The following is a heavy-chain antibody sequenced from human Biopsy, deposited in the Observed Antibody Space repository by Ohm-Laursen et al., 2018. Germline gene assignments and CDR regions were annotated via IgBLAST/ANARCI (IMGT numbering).Heavy chain of an antibody. CDR2: ISSRSSDI. Sequence: SLRLSCAASGFIFSTYTMNWVRQAPGEGLEWVSSISSRSSDIYYADSVKGRFTISRDNAKNTLHLQMNSLRADDTAVYYCALAAAQTVTHFDYWGQGTLVTVSS. CDR3: ALAAAQTVTHFDY. V-gene: IGHV3-21*04. J-gene: IGHJ4*02. CDR1: GFIFSTYT. D-gene: IGHD4-17*01.